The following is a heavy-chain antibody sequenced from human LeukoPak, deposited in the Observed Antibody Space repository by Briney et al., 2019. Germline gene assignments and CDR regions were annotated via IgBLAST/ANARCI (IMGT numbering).Heavy chain of an antibody. CDR2: IIPILGIA. J-gene: IGHJ4*02. CDR1: GGAFSSYA. V-gene: IGHV1-69*04. Sequence: ASVKVSCKASGGAFSSYAISWVRQATGQGLEWMGRIIPILGIANYAQKFQGRVTITADKSTSTAYMELSSLRSEDTAVYYCARERYYDSSGYFFDYWGQGTLVTVSS. CDR3: ARERYYDSSGYFFDY. D-gene: IGHD3-22*01.